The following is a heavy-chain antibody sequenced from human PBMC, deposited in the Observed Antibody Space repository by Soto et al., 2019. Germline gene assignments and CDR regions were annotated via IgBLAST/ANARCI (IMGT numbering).Heavy chain of an antibody. CDR1: GFSFGSYW. J-gene: IGHJ2*01. V-gene: IGHV3-7*01. CDR2: ISPDGSDK. Sequence: EVQLVESGGGLVQPGGSLRLSCAASGFSFGSYWMTWVRQAPGKGLEWVANISPDGSDKYYVDSVKGRFTISRDHVKNSLYLQVNSLRVDDTALYYCARARIDLWGRGTLVTVSS. CDR3: ARARIDL.